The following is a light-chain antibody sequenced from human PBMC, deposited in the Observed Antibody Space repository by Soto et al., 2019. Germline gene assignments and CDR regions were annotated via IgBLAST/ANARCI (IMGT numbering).Light chain of an antibody. CDR3: QQYNNWTPWT. V-gene: IGKV3-15*01. CDR1: QSVGSC. Sequence: EIVMTQSPATLSVSPGERATLSCRASQSVGSCLAWYQQTFGQAPRLLIYGASSRATGIPARFSGGGSGTEFTLTISSLQSEDFAVYYCQQYNNWTPWTFGQGTKVEIK. J-gene: IGKJ1*01. CDR2: GAS.